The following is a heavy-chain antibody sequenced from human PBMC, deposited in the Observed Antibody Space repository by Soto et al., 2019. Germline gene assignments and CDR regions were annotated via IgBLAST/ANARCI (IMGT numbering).Heavy chain of an antibody. D-gene: IGHD3-22*01. CDR3: ARGTALGNYYDSSGYRGAFDI. J-gene: IGHJ3*02. Sequence: SVKVSCKASGGTFSSYAISWVRQAPGQGLEWMGGIIPIFGTANYAQKFQGRVTITADESTSTAYMELSSLRSEDTAVYYCARGTALGNYYDSSGYRGAFDIWGQGTMVTVSS. CDR2: IIPIFGTA. V-gene: IGHV1-69*13. CDR1: GGTFSSYA.